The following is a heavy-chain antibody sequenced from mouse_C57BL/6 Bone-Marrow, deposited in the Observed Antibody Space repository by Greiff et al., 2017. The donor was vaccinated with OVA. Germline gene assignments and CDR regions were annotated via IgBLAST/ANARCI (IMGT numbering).Heavy chain of an antibody. V-gene: IGHV1-9*01. CDR1: GYTFTGYW. D-gene: IGHD1-1*01. J-gene: IGHJ2*01. CDR2: ILPGSGST. Sequence: QVQLQQSGAELMKPGASVKLSCKATGYTFTGYWIEWVKQRPGHGLEWIGEILPGSGSTNYNDKFKGKATFTADTSSNTAYMQLSSLTTEDSAIYYCARGITTVVAPYWGQGTTLTVSS. CDR3: ARGITTVVAPY.